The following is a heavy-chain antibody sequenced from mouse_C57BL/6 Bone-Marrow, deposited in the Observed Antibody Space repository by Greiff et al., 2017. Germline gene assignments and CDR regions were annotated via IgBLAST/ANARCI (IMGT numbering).Heavy chain of an antibody. CDR1: GFSLSTSGMG. D-gene: IGHD1-1*01. Sequence: QVTLKESGPGILQSSQPLSLTCSFSGFSLSTSGMGVSWIRQPSGKGLEWLAHIYWDDDKRYNPSLKSRLTISKDTSRNQVFLKITSVDTADTATYYCARDYYGSSAFAYWGQGTLVTVSA. CDR3: ARDYYGSSAFAY. CDR2: IYWDDDK. V-gene: IGHV8-12*01. J-gene: IGHJ3*01.